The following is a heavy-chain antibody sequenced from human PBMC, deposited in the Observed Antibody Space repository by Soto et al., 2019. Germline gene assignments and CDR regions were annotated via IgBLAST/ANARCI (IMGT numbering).Heavy chain of an antibody. CDR1: GYTFTDYY. CDR3: ARRKGDYYDSSGYHYYFDY. J-gene: IGHJ4*02. CDR2: INPNSGGT. Sequence: ASLKVSCKASGYTFTDYYVHWVRQAPVQGLEWMGWINPNSGGTKSAQKFQGRVTMTRDTSISTAYMELSRLRSDDTAVYYCARRKGDYYDSSGYHYYFDYWGQGTLVTVSS. V-gene: IGHV1-2*02. D-gene: IGHD3-22*01.